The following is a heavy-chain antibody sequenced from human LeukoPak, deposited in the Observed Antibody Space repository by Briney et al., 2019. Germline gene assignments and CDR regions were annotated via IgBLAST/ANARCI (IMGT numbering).Heavy chain of an antibody. CDR1: GFTFSSYS. Sequence: PGGSLRLSCAASGFTFSSYSMNWVRQAPGKGLEWVSSISSSSSYIYYADSVKGRFTISRDNAKNSLYLQMNSLRAEDTAVYYCARDWRPLAVADAFDIWGQGTMVTVSS. J-gene: IGHJ3*02. CDR3: ARDWRPLAVADAFDI. V-gene: IGHV3-21*01. CDR2: ISSSSSYI. D-gene: IGHD6-19*01.